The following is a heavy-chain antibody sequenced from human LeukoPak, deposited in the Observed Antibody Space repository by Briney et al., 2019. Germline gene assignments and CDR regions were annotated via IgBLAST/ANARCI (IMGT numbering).Heavy chain of an antibody. J-gene: IGHJ6*02. Sequence: KPSETLSLTCTVSGGSISSSSYYWAWIRQPPGKGLEWVGYIYYSGSTYYNPSLKSRVTISVDTSKNQFSLKLSSVTAADTAVYYCARATTGYSYGYGIYYYYGMDVWGQGTTVTVSS. D-gene: IGHD5-18*01. CDR2: IYYSGST. CDR1: GGSISSSSYY. CDR3: ARATTGYSYGYGIYYYYGMDV. V-gene: IGHV4-30-4*08.